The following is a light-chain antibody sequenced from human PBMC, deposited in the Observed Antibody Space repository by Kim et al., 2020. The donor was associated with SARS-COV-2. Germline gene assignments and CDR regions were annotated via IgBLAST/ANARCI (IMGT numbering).Light chain of an antibody. J-gene: IGLJ3*02. CDR2: GKN. CDR3: NSRDSSGNLPV. V-gene: IGLV3-19*01. CDR1: SLRNYY. Sequence: ALGQTVRITCQGDSLRNYYASWYQQKPGQAPVLVIYGKNNRPSGIPDRVSGSSSGNTASLTITGAQAEDEADYYCNSRDSSGNLPVFGGGTQLTVL.